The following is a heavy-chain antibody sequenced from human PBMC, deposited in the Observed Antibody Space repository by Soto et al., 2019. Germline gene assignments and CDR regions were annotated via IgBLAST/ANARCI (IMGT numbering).Heavy chain of an antibody. CDR2: IIPIFGTA. CDR1: GGTFSSYA. Sequence: SVKVSCKASGGTFSSYAISWVRQAPGQGLEWMGGIIPIFGTANYAQKFQGRVTITADESTSTAYMELSSLRSEDTAVYYCAREDCSGGSCYSKFYYGMDVWGQGTTVTVSS. D-gene: IGHD2-15*01. J-gene: IGHJ6*02. CDR3: AREDCSGGSCYSKFYYGMDV. V-gene: IGHV1-69*13.